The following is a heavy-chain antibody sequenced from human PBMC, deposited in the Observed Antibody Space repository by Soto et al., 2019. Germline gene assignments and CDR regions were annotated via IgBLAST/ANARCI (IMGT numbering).Heavy chain of an antibody. CDR3: GQGKGGWPDYYYYGMDV. CDR1: GGSISSYY. D-gene: IGHD5-12*01. J-gene: IGHJ6*02. V-gene: IGHV4-4*07. CDR2: IYTSGST. Sequence: SETLSLTCTVSGGSISSYYWSWIRQPAGKGLEWIGRIYTSGSTNYNPSLKSRVTMSVDPSKNQFSLKLSSVTAAATAGYYCGQGKGGWPDYYYYGMDVWGQGTTVTVSS.